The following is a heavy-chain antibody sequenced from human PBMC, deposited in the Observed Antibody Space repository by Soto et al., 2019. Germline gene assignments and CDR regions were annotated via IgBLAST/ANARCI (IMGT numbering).Heavy chain of an antibody. Sequence: EVQLVESGGGLVQPGRSLRLSCAASGFTFDDYAMHWVRQAPGKGLEWVSGISWNSGSIGYADSVKGRFTISRDNAKNSLYLQMNSLRAEDTALYYCAKAPYEYSSLGDAFDIWGQGTMVTVSS. V-gene: IGHV3-9*01. CDR3: AKAPYEYSSLGDAFDI. D-gene: IGHD6-6*01. J-gene: IGHJ3*02. CDR2: ISWNSGSI. CDR1: GFTFDDYA.